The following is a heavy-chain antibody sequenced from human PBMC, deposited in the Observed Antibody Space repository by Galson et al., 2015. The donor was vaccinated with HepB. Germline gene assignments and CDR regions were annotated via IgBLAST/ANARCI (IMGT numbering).Heavy chain of an antibody. Sequence: VKVSCKASGYTFTSYYMHWVRQAPGQGLEWMGIINPSGGSTSYAQKFQGRVTMTRDTSTSTVYMELSSLRSEDTAVYYCARAVGYSEAGTSRVHYFDYWGQGTLVTVSS. D-gene: IGHD5-12*01. CDR2: INPSGGST. J-gene: IGHJ4*02. CDR1: GYTFTSYY. V-gene: IGHV1-46*01. CDR3: ARAVGYSEAGTSRVHYFDY.